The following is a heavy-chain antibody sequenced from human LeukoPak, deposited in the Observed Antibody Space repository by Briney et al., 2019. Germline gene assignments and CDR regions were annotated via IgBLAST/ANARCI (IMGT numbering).Heavy chain of an antibody. V-gene: IGHV1-2*02. CDR3: ARAGDTAMVDFDY. CDR2: INPNSGGT. Sequence: GALVKVSCKASGYTFTGYYMHWVRQAPGQGLEWMGWINPNSGGTNYAQKFQGRVTMTRDTSISTAYMELSRLRSDDTAVYYCARAGDTAMVDFDYWGQGTLVTVSS. J-gene: IGHJ4*02. D-gene: IGHD5-18*01. CDR1: GYTFTGYY.